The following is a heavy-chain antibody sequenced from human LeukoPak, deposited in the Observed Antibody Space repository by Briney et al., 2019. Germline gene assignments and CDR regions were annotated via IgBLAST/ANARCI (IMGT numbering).Heavy chain of an antibody. V-gene: IGHV3-48*02. CDR2: ISSHSNTI. Sequence: HTGGSLRLSCAASGFSFSSYNMNWVRQAPGKGLEWVSYISSHSNTIYYADSVKGRFTISRDNAKNSLYLQMNSLRDEDTAVYYCARGLDYFDYWGQGTLVTVSS. CDR3: ARGLDYFDY. J-gene: IGHJ4*02. D-gene: IGHD6-19*01. CDR1: GFSFSSYN.